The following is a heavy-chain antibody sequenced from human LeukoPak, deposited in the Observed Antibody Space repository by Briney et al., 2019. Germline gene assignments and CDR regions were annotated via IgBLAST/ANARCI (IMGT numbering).Heavy chain of an antibody. CDR1: GFKFHNYA. V-gene: IGHV3-9*01. J-gene: IGHJ4*02. CDR3: ARDWGSSGWFYFDS. Sequence: GRSLRLSCTASGFKFHNYALHWVRQAPGKGLEWVSGITWNNETLDYADSVKGRFIISRDNAKNSIYLQMNSLKAENTALYYCARDWGSSGWFYFDSWGQGTLVSVSS. CDR2: ITWNNETL. D-gene: IGHD6-19*01.